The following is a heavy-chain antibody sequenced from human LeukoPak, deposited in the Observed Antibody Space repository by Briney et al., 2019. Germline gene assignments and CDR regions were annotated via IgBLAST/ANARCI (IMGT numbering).Heavy chain of an antibody. CDR2: IYYSGST. CDR3: ARLVVYDILTGHFYFDY. Sequence: SETLSLTCTVSGGSISSSSYYWGWIRQPPGKGLEWIGSIYYSGSTYYNPSLKSRVTISVDTSKNQFSLKLSSVTAADTAVYYCARLVVYDILTGHFYFDYWGQGTLVTVSS. D-gene: IGHD3-9*01. CDR1: GGSISSSSYY. J-gene: IGHJ4*02. V-gene: IGHV4-39*01.